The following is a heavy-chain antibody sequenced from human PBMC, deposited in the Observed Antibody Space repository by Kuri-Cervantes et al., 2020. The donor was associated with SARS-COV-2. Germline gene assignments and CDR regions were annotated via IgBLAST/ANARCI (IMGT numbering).Heavy chain of an antibody. CDR1: GFTFSSYA. CDR2: IKQDGSEK. J-gene: IGHJ3*02. D-gene: IGHD6-19*01. V-gene: IGHV3-7*04. Sequence: GESLKISCAASGFTFSSYAMSWVRQAPGKGLEWVANIKQDGSEKYYVDSVKGRFTISRDNAKNSLYLQMNSLRAEDTAVYYCARIPGYSSGWLAFDIWGQGTMVTVSS. CDR3: ARIPGYSSGWLAFDI.